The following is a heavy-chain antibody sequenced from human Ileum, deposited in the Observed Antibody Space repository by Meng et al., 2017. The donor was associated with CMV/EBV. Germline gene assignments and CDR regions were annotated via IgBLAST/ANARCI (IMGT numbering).Heavy chain of an antibody. J-gene: IGHJ6*02. CDR3: AKAASPNYYYGMDV. Sequence: GGSLRLSCAASGFTFSSYAMHWVRQAPGKGLEWVAVISYDGSNKYYADSVKGRFTISRDKSKNTLYLQMNSLRAEDTAVYYCAKAASPNYYYGMDVWGQGTTVTVSS. CDR2: ISYDGSNK. D-gene: IGHD6-6*01. CDR1: GFTFSSYA. V-gene: IGHV3-30*04.